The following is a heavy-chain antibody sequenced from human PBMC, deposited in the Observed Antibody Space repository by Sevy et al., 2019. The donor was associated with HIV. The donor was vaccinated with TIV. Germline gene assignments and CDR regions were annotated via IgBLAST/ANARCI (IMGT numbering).Heavy chain of an antibody. V-gene: IGHV3-11*01. CDR1: GFIFSDYY. J-gene: IGHJ4*02. D-gene: IGHD2-2*03. CDR2: ISGSGIT. Sequence: GGSLRLSCSGSGFIFSDYYMSWIRQAPGRGLESVSYISGSGITYYADSVEGRFTISRDNARNSLYLQMNSLRADDTAVYYCARDPLLGIAREVARGGYWGQGTLVTVSS. CDR3: ARDPLLGIAREVARGGY.